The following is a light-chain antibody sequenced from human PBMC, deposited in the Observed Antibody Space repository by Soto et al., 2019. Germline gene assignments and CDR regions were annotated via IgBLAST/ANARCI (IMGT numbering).Light chain of an antibody. Sequence: QLVLTQPPSASGTPGQRVTISCSGSSSNIGSNYVYWYQQLPGTAPKLLIYRNNQRPSGVPDRFSGSKSGTSASLAISGLRSEDEADYYCAAWDDSLSGVLGGGTKLTVL. V-gene: IGLV1-47*01. J-gene: IGLJ3*02. CDR2: RNN. CDR3: AAWDDSLSGV. CDR1: SSNIGSNY.